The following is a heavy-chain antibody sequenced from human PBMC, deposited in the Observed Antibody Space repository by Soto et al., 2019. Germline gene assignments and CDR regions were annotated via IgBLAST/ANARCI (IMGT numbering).Heavy chain of an antibody. CDR2: IKQSGNER. Sequence: GVLRLSCTASGFTFNTYLMSWVRQAPGKGLEWVANIKQSGNERYYVDSVKGRFTISRDNAGNSLYLQMNSLRAEDTAVYYCARVGLGELSNWGQGTLVTVSS. V-gene: IGHV3-7*01. J-gene: IGHJ4*02. D-gene: IGHD3-16*02. CDR3: ARVGLGELSN. CDR1: GFTFNTYL.